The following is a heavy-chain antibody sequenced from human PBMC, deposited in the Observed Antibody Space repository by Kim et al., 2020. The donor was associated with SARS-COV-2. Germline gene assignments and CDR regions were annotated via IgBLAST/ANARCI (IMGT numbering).Heavy chain of an antibody. J-gene: IGHJ6*02. D-gene: IGHD2-15*01. CDR1: GFTFSSYG. Sequence: GGSLRLSCAASGFTFSSYGMHWVRQAPGKGLEWVAVISYDGSNKYYADSVKGRFTISRDNSKNTLYLQMNSLRAEDTAVYYCAKDLDIVVVVAATRYYYYGMDVWGQGTTVTVS. CDR2: ISYDGSNK. CDR3: AKDLDIVVVVAATRYYYYGMDV. V-gene: IGHV3-30*18.